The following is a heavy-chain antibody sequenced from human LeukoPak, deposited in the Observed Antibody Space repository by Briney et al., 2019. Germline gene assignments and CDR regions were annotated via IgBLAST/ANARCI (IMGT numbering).Heavy chain of an antibody. CDR3: AKYQTNIVVVPAASNYFDY. V-gene: IGHV3-23*01. CDR2: ISGGGGST. Sequence: GGSLRLSCAASGFTFSSYAMSWVRQAPGKGLEWVSAISGGGGSTYYADSVKGRFTISRDNSKNTLYLPMNSLRAEDTAVYYCAKYQTNIVVVPAASNYFDYWGQGTLVTVSS. D-gene: IGHD2-2*01. J-gene: IGHJ4*02. CDR1: GFTFSSYA.